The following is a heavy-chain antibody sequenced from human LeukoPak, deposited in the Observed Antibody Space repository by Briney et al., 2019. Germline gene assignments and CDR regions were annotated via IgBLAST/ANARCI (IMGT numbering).Heavy chain of an antibody. V-gene: IGHV1-18*01. CDR2: MSAYNCNT. J-gene: IGHJ4*02. Sequence: EASVKVSCKASGYTFSSYGISWVRQAAGQGLEWMGWMSAYNCNTNYAQQLQGRVTMNTDTSTSTAYMELRSLRSDDTAVYYCARLPWGPQLWFGELFDYWGQGNLVTVSS. CDR1: GYTFSSYG. CDR3: ARLPWGPQLWFGELFDY. D-gene: IGHD3-10*01.